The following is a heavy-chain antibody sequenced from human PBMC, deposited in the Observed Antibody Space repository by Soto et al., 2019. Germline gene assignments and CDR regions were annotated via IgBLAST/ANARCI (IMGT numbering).Heavy chain of an antibody. CDR1: GYSFTTNW. CDR2: IFPDDSDT. J-gene: IGHJ5*02. D-gene: IGHD2-2*01. V-gene: IGHV5-51*01. Sequence: GESLTISCKVSGYSFTTNWIAWVRQRPGKGLEWMGSIFPDDSDTRYSPSFQGQVTISVDKAVTTAYLQWSSLKASDSAMYYCARLIGSSSWFDLWGQGALVTVSS. CDR3: ARLIGSSSWFDL.